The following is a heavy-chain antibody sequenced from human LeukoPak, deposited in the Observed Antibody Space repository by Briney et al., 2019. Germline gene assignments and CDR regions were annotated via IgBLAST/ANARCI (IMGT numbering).Heavy chain of an antibody. CDR2: INSDGSTT. J-gene: IGHJ4*02. CDR1: GFTFSNYW. D-gene: IGHD5-18*01. Sequence: GGSLRLSCAASGFTFSNYWMHWVRQAPGKGLVWVSRINSDGSTTTYADSVKGRFTISRDNAKNTLYPQMNSLSAEDTAVYYCARGGSYSYGPFDYWGQGTLSTVSS. CDR3: ARGGSYSYGPFDY. V-gene: IGHV3-74*01.